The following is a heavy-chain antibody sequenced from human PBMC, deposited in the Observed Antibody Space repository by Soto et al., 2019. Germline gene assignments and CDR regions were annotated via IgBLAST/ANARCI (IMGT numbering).Heavy chain of an antibody. D-gene: IGHD4-17*01. Sequence: SVKVSCKASGGTFSSYAISWVRQAPGQGLEWMGGIIPIFGTANYAQKFQGRVTITADESTSTAYMELSSLRSEDTAVYYCATNLPDTVTTPLRYYYYYGMDVWGQGTTVTVSS. V-gene: IGHV1-69*13. CDR3: ATNLPDTVTTPLRYYYYYGMDV. CDR2: IIPIFGTA. J-gene: IGHJ6*02. CDR1: GGTFSSYA.